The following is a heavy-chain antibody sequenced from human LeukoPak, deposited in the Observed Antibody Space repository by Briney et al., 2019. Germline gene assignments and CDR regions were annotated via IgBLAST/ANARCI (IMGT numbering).Heavy chain of an antibody. D-gene: IGHD5-18*01. Sequence: ASVMVSCKASGYTFICYYIHWVRQAPGQGLEWMGWINPNSGGTNSAQKFQGRVTMTRDTSLSTAYMELSRLTSDDTAVYYCARDITWGGEAAMVFWGQGTLVTVSS. CDR3: ARDITWGGEAAMVF. V-gene: IGHV1-2*02. J-gene: IGHJ4*02. CDR2: INPNSGGT. CDR1: GYTFICYY.